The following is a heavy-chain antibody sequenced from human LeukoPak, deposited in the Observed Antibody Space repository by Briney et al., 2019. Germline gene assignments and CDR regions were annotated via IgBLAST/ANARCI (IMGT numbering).Heavy chain of an antibody. J-gene: IGHJ5*01. V-gene: IGHV1-2*02. CDR1: GYTLTGYY. Sequence: ASVKVSCKTSGYTLTGYYMHWVRQAPGQGPDWMGYINPRNGATNYSQKFQGRLTMTRDTSISTAYMEVSSLKSDDTAVYYCARDPRDTGGSYDSWGQGTLLTVSS. D-gene: IGHD2-8*02. CDR3: ARDPRDTGGSYDS. CDR2: INPRNGAT.